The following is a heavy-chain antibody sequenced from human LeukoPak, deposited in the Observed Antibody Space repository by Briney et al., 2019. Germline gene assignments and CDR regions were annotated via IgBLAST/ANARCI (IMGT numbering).Heavy chain of an antibody. D-gene: IGHD3-16*02. CDR2: IYYSGST. Sequence: PSETLSLTCAVYGGSFSGYYWSWIRQPPGKGLEWIGYIYYSGSTNYNPSLKSRVTISVDTSKNQFSLKLSSVTAADTAVYYCAREGGSYRIDYWGQGTLVTVSS. CDR3: AREGGSYRIDY. J-gene: IGHJ4*02. CDR1: GGSFSGYY. V-gene: IGHV4-59*01.